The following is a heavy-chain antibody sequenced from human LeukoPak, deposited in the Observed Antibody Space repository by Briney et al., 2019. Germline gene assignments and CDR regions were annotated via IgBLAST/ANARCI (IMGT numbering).Heavy chain of an antibody. D-gene: IGHD3-10*02. CDR3: AELGITMIGGV. CDR2: ISSSGSNI. CDR1: GFTFSSCS. J-gene: IGHJ6*04. Sequence: GGSLRLSCAVSGFTFSSCSMNWVRHAPGKGLGRVSYISSSGSNIYYADSVKGRFTISRDNAKNSLYLQMNSLRAEDTAVYYCAELGITMIGGVWGKGTTVTISS. V-gene: IGHV3-48*04.